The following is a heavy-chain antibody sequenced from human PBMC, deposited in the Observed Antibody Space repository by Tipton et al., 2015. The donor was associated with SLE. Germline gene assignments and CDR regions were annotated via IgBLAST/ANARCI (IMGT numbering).Heavy chain of an antibody. CDR1: GFTFGDYA. CDR2: IRSKAYGGTT. CDR3: TRDRRHCSSTSCYRSFDY. D-gene: IGHD2-2*02. V-gene: IGHV3-49*03. J-gene: IGHJ4*02. Sequence: RSLRLSCTASGFTFGDYAMSWFRQAPGKGLEWVGFIRSKAYGGTTEYAASVKGRFTISRDDSKSIAYLQMNSLKTEDTAVYYCTRDRRHCSSTSCYRSFDYWGQGTLVTVSS.